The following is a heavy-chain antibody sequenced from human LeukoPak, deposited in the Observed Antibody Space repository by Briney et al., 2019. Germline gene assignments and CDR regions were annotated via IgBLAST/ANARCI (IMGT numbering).Heavy chain of an antibody. J-gene: IGHJ4*02. V-gene: IGHV3-23*01. CDR1: GFTFSSYG. CDR2: ITGSGGNT. D-gene: IGHD7-27*01. Sequence: GGSLRLSCAASGFTFSSYGMSWVRQAPGKGLEWVSSITGSGGNTYYADSVKGRFTISRDNSKNTLYLQMNSLRAEDTAVHYCARGINWGSAGVDYWGQGTLVTVYS. CDR3: ARGINWGSAGVDY.